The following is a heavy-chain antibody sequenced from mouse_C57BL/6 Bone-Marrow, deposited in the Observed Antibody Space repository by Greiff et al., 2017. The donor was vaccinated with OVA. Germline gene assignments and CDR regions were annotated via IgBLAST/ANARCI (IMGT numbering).Heavy chain of an antibody. D-gene: IGHD2-4*01. J-gene: IGHJ3*01. CDR1: GYTFTSYD. V-gene: IGHV1-85*01. CDR3: ARKKGYDCDDGAWFAY. Sequence: QVQLKESGPELVKPGASVKLSCKASGYTFTSYDINWVKQRPGQGLEWIGWIYPRDGSTKYNEKFKGKATLTVDTSSSTAYMELHSLTSEASAGYFCARKKGYDCDDGAWFAYWGQGTLVTVSA. CDR2: IYPRDGST.